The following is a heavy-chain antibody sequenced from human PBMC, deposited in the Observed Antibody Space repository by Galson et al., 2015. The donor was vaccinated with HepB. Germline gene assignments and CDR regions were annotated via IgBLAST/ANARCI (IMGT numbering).Heavy chain of an antibody. V-gene: IGHV3-74*01. CDR3: ARGYYYESSGYFYYYGMDV. CDR2: INSDGSST. CDR1: GLMFRSYA. Sequence: TLRLSCAVSGLMFRSYAMHWVRQVSGKGLVWVSRINSDGSSTSYADSVKGRFTISRDNAKNTLYLQMNSLRAEDTGLYHCARGYYYESSGYFYYYGMDVWGQGTTVTVSS. D-gene: IGHD3-22*01. J-gene: IGHJ6*02.